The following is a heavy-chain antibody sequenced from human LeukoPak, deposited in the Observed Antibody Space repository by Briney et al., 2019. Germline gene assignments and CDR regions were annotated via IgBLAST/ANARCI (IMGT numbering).Heavy chain of an antibody. J-gene: IGHJ4*02. CDR3: ATERLGYCSSTSCLYFDY. V-gene: IGHV1-24*01. Sequence: GETIYAQKFQGRVTMTEDTSTDTAYMELSSLRSEDTAVYYCATERLGYCSSTSCLYFDYWGQGTLVTVSS. CDR2: GET. D-gene: IGHD2-2*01.